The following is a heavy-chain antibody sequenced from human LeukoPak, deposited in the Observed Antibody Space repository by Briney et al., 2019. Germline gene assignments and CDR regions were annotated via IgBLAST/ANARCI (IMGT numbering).Heavy chain of an antibody. CDR1: GYSITRGSY. Sequence: SETLSLTCTVSGYSITRGSYWGWIRQPPGKGLEWIANIYHSGSTYYNPSLKSRVTISVDTSKNQFSLKLSSVTAADTAVYYCAREAGVYCTNGVCYDPWGQGTLVTVSS. V-gene: IGHV4-38-2*02. CDR2: IYHSGST. J-gene: IGHJ5*02. D-gene: IGHD2-8*01. CDR3: AREAGVYCTNGVCYDP.